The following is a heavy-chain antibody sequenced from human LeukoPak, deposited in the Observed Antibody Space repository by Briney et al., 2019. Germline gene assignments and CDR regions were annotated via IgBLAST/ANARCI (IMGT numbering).Heavy chain of an antibody. J-gene: IGHJ4*02. D-gene: IGHD3-10*01. Sequence: GGSLRLSCAASGLTFSSYWMSWVRQAPGKGLEWVANIKQDGSEKYYVDSVKGRFTISRDNAKNSLYLQMNSLRAEDTAVYYCAREITMLACFDYWGQGTLVTISS. V-gene: IGHV3-7*05. CDR2: IKQDGSEK. CDR1: GLTFSSYW. CDR3: AREITMLACFDY.